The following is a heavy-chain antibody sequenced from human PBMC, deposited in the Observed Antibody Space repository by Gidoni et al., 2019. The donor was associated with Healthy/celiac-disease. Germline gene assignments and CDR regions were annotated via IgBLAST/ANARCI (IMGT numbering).Heavy chain of an antibody. D-gene: IGHD6-6*01. V-gene: IGHV4-59*01. CDR2: IYYSGST. CDR1: GGSISSYY. Sequence: QVQLQESGPGLVKPSETLSLTCTVSGGSISSYYWSWIRQPPGKGLEWIGYIYYSGSTNYNPSLKSRVTISVDTSKNQFSLKLSSVTAADTAVYYCARLAAHYWYFDLWGRGTLVTVSS. J-gene: IGHJ2*01. CDR3: ARLAAHYWYFDL.